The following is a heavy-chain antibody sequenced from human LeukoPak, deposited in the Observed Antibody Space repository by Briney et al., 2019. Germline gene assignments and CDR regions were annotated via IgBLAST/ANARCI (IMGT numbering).Heavy chain of an antibody. D-gene: IGHD3-3*01. J-gene: IGHJ4*02. Sequence: SETLSLTCTVSGGSISSYYWGWIRQPPGKGLEWIGCIYHSGSTYYNPSLKSRVTISVDTSKNQFSLKLSSVTAADTAVYYCADSGTIFRGGSREFDYWGQGTLVTVSS. CDR1: GGSISSYY. CDR3: ADSGTIFRGGSREFDY. CDR2: IYHSGST. V-gene: IGHV4-59*04.